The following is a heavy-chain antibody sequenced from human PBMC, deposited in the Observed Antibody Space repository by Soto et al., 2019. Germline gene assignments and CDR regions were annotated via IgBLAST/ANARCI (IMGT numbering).Heavy chain of an antibody. CDR3: ARDFGYSYGHYYFDY. CDR1: GCTFSSYS. V-gene: IGHV3-21*01. Sequence: PGVSLSLSCAASGCTFSSYSMNWVRQAPGKGLEWVSSISSSSSYIYYADSVKGRFTISRDNAKNSLYLQMNSLRAEDTAVYYCARDFGYSYGHYYFDYWGQGTLVTVSS. CDR2: ISSSSSYI. D-gene: IGHD5-18*01. J-gene: IGHJ4*02.